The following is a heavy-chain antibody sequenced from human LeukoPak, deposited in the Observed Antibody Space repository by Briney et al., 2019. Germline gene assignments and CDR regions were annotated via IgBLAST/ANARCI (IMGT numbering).Heavy chain of an antibody. CDR2: ISYDGSNE. Sequence: GGSLRLSCAASGFTFSSYVMHWVRQAPGKGLEWVAIISYDGSNEYYADSVKGRFTISRDNSKNTLYLQMNSLRAEDTAVYYCGGCSSTSCYGIDYWGQGTLVTVSS. CDR3: GGCSSTSCYGIDY. J-gene: IGHJ4*02. D-gene: IGHD2-2*01. CDR1: GFTFSSYV. V-gene: IGHV3-30*04.